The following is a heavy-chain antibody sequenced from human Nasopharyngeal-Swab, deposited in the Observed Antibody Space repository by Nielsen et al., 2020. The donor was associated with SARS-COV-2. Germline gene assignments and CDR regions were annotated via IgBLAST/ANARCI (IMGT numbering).Heavy chain of an antibody. CDR1: GFTFSSNA. J-gene: IGHJ4*02. CDR2: ISESGRT. CDR3: GKDQPSDY. V-gene: IGHV3-23*01. Sequence: GESLKISCAASGFTFSSNALSWVRQAPGKGLEWVSVISESGRTYYADSVKGRFTISRDNSKNTLYLEMNSLRVEDTAVYYCGKDQPSDYWGQGTLVTVSS.